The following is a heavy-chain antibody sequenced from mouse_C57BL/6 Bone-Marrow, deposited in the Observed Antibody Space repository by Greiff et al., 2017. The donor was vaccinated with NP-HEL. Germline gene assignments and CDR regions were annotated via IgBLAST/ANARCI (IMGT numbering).Heavy chain of an antibody. V-gene: IGHV1-59*01. CDR1: GYTFTSYW. D-gene: IGHD3-1*01. J-gene: IGHJ4*01. CDR2: IDPSDSYT. CDR3: AREGANYAMDY. Sequence: QVQLQQPGAELVRPGPSVKLSCKASGYTFTSYWMHWVKQRPGQGLEWIGVIDPSDSYTNYNQKFKGKATLTVDTSSSTAYMQLSSLTSEDSAVYYCAREGANYAMDYWGQGTSVTVSS.